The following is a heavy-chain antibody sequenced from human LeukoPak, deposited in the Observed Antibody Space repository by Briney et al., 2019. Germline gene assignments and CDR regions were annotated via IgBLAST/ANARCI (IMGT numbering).Heavy chain of an antibody. CDR1: GDSINYYY. J-gene: IGHJ4*02. Sequence: SETLSLTCTVSGDSINYYYWMWIRQPPGKGLEWIGYIYYSGSTNYNPSLKSRVTISVDTSKNQFSLKLSSVTAADTAVYYCARGTRPDYYDSSGYDLDYWGQGTLVTVSS. D-gene: IGHD3-22*01. V-gene: IGHV4-59*01. CDR2: IYYSGST. CDR3: ARGTRPDYYDSSGYDLDY.